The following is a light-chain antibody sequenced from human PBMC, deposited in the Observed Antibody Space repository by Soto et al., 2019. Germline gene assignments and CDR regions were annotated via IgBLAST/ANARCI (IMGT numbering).Light chain of an antibody. V-gene: IGKV3-15*01. CDR1: QSITSN. CDR3: QQYNEWPRGGYT. Sequence: EIVMTQSPATLSVSPGQRATLSCRASQSITSNLAWYQQKPGQPPRLLIYGASTRATGIPARFSGSGSGTEFTLTISSLQSEDFAAYYCQQYNEWPRGGYTFGQGTKLEIK. CDR2: GAS. J-gene: IGKJ2*01.